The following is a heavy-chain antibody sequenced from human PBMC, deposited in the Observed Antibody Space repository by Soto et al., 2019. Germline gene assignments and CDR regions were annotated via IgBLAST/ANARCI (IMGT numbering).Heavy chain of an antibody. CDR2: IGTAGDT. D-gene: IGHD3-22*01. V-gene: IGHV3-13*01. J-gene: IGHJ4*02. CDR1: GFTFSSYD. Sequence: GGSLRLSCAASGFTFSSYDMHWVRQATGKGLEWVSAIGTAGDTYYPGSVKGRFTISRENAKNSLYLQMNSLRAEDTAVYYCARAENYYDSSGPLDYWGQGTLVTVSS. CDR3: ARAENYYDSSGPLDY.